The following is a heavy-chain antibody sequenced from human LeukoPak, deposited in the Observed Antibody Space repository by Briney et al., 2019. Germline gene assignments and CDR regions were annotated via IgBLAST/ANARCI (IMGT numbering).Heavy chain of an antibody. Sequence: GGSLRLSCAASGFTFSDFAMSWVRQAPGKGLEWVSAISGNGVSTFYADSVKGRFTISRDNSKNTLYLQMNSLRAEDTAVYYCARDQGQQLAIDYWGQGTLVTVSS. J-gene: IGHJ4*02. CDR1: GFTFSDFA. CDR2: ISGNGVST. V-gene: IGHV3-23*01. D-gene: IGHD6-13*01. CDR3: ARDQGQQLAIDY.